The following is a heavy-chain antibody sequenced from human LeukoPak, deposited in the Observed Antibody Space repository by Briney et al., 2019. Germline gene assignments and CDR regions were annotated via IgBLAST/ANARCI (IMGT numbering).Heavy chain of an antibody. CDR3: ARNRLPYCTNGVSTPDFDY. CDR2: ISYDGSNK. J-gene: IGHJ4*02. V-gene: IGHV3-30-3*01. D-gene: IGHD2-8*01. Sequence: GGSLRLSCAASGFTFSSYAMHWVRQAPGKGLEWVAVISYDGSNKYYADSVKGRFTISRDNSKNTLYLQMNSLRAEDTAVYYCARNRLPYCTNGVSTPDFDYWGQGTLVTVSS. CDR1: GFTFSSYA.